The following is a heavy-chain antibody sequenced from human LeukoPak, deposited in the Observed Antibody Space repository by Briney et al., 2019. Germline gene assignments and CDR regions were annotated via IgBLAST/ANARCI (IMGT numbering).Heavy chain of an antibody. J-gene: IGHJ4*02. Sequence: PGGSLRLSCAASGFTFSSSAMNWVRQAPGKGLEWVSSINNVGSHIYYADSVKGRFTISRDNAKNSLYLQMNSLRAEDTAVYYCARVRGSGFDYWGQGTLVTVSS. CDR3: ARVRGSGFDY. CDR1: GFTFSSSA. V-gene: IGHV3-21*01. D-gene: IGHD2-15*01. CDR2: INNVGSHI.